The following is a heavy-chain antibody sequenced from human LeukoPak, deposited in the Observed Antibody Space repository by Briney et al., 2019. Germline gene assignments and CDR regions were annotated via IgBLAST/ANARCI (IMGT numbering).Heavy chain of an antibody. CDR2: INPNSGGT. Sequence: ASVKVSCKASGYTFTGYYMHWVRQAPGQGLEWMGWINPNSGGTNYAQKSQGWVTMTRDTTISTAYMELSRLRSDDTAVYYCAREGSSTTYYYYYYGMDVWGQGTTVTVSS. CDR3: AREGSSTTYYYYYYGMDV. CDR1: GYTFTGYY. V-gene: IGHV1-2*04. J-gene: IGHJ6*02. D-gene: IGHD1-1*01.